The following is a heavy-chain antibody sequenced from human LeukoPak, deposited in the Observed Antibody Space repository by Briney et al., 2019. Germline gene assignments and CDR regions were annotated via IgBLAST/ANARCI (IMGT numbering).Heavy chain of an antibody. CDR3: ARVGIAVAGTSETFDY. J-gene: IGHJ4*02. V-gene: IGHV1-46*01. CDR1: GGTFSSYA. Sequence: ASVKVSCKASGGTFSSYAISWVRQAPGQGLEWMGIINPSGGSTSYAQKFQGRVTMTRDTSTSTVYMELSSLRSEDTAVYYCARVGIAVAGTSETFDYWGQGTLVTVSS. CDR2: INPSGGST. D-gene: IGHD6-19*01.